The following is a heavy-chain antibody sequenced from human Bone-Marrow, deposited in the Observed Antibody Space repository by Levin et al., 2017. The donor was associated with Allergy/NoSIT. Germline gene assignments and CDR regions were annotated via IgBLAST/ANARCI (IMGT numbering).Heavy chain of an antibody. CDR2: IFHSGTT. Sequence: SETLSLTCAVSDDSVTRSHWLSWVRQPPGKGLEWIGEIFHSGTTNYNPSLKSRVTMSVGESKNQFSLKLRSVTAADTAVYYCSTKVPSPNCFDSWGQGIVVTVCS. V-gene: IGHV4-4*02. CDR3: STKVPSPNCFDS. J-gene: IGHJ4*02. CDR1: DDSVTRSHW. D-gene: IGHD2-2*01.